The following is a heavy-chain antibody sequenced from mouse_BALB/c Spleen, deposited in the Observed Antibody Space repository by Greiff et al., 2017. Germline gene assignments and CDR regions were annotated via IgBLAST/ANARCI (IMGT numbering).Heavy chain of an antibody. CDR2: ISSGGGST. CDR3: ARQALYYRFPMDY. CDR1: GFAFSSYD. Sequence: EVQLVESGGGLVKPGGSLKLSCAASGFAFSSYDMSWVRQTPEKRLEWVAYISSGGGSTYYPDTVKGRFTISRDNAKNTLYLQMSSLKSEDTAMYYCARQALYYRFPMDYWGQGTSVTVSS. J-gene: IGHJ4*01. D-gene: IGHD2-14*01. V-gene: IGHV5-12-1*01.